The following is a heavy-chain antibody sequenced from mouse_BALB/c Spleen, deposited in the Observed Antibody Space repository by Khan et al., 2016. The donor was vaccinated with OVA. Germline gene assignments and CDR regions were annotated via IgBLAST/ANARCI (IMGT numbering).Heavy chain of an antibody. CDR1: GYTFTSYW. V-gene: IGHV1-7*01. CDR3: ARDRIDY. Sequence: QVQLKESGAELAKPGASVKMSCTASGYTFTSYWMHWIKQRPGQGLEWIGYIIPSSGYTDYNQKFKGKATLTADKSSSTAYMQLSTLTSDDSAVYYSARDRIDYWGQGTALTVSS. J-gene: IGHJ2*01. CDR2: IIPSSGYT.